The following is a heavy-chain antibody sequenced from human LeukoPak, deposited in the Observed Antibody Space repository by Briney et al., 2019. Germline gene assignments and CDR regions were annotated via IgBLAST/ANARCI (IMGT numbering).Heavy chain of an antibody. D-gene: IGHD3-10*01. CDR3: AREFRGDWCFDL. CDR1: GFSLSTSGMF. CDR2: IDWDDDK. J-gene: IGHJ2*01. Sequence: SGPTLVNPTQTLTLTCTFSGFSLSTSGMFVSWIRQPPGKALEWLARIDWDDDKYYSTSLKTRLTISKDTSKNQVVLTMTNMDPVDTATYYCAREFRGDWCFDLWGRGTLVTVSS. V-gene: IGHV2-70*11.